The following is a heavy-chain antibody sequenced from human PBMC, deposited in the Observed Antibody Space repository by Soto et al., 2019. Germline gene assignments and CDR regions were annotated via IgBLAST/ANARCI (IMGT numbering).Heavy chain of an antibody. J-gene: IGHJ6*02. CDR2: IYYSGST. Sequence: QVQLQESGPGLVKSSQTLSLTCTVSGGSISSDGNYWSWIRQHPGKGLEWIWYIYYSGSTNYNPSLKTRVTISVDTSKNQFSLKLNSVTAADTAVYYCARARMVRGIIYYYGMDVWGQGTTVTASS. CDR1: GGSISSDGNY. D-gene: IGHD3-10*01. CDR3: ARARMVRGIIYYYGMDV. V-gene: IGHV4-31*03.